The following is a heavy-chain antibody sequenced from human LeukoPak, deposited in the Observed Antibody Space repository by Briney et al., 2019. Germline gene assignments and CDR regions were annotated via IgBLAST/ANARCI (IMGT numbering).Heavy chain of an antibody. CDR2: ISYDGSNK. V-gene: IGHV3-30*04. D-gene: IGHD6-13*01. Sequence: GRSLRLSCAASGFTFSSYAMHWVRQAPGKGLEWVAVISYDGSNKYYADSVKGRFTISRDNSKNTLYLQMNSLRAEDTAVYYCARLSSSWYYYYYGMDAWGQGTTVTVSS. J-gene: IGHJ6*02. CDR3: ARLSSSWYYYYYGMDA. CDR1: GFTFSSYA.